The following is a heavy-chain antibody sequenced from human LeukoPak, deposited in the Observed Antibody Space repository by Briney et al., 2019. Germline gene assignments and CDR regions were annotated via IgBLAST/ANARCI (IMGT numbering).Heavy chain of an antibody. V-gene: IGHV3-49*03. CDR2: IRSKAYGGTT. CDR1: GFTFGDYA. D-gene: IGHD3-22*01. CDR3: SRDLYYYDSSGPFDY. Sequence: GGSLRLPCTASGFTFGDYAMSWFRQAPGKGLEWVGFIRSKAYGGTTEFAASVKGRFIISRDDSKSIAYLQMNSLKTEDTAVYYCSRDLYYYDSSGPFDYWGQGTLVTVSS. J-gene: IGHJ4*02.